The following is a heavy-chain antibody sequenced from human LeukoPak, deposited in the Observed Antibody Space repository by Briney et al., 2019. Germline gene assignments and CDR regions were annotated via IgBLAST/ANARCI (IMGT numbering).Heavy chain of an antibody. D-gene: IGHD1-26*01. Sequence: GGSLRLSCAASGFTLSNAYMSWVRQAPGKGLEWVGRIKNKTNGGTTDYAAPVKGRFTISRDDSKNTLYLQMNSLKTEDTAVYYCTTTIVGVTTWFDPWGQGTLVTVSS. V-gene: IGHV3-15*01. CDR1: GFTLSNAY. J-gene: IGHJ5*02. CDR3: TTTIVGVTTWFDP. CDR2: IKNKTNGGTT.